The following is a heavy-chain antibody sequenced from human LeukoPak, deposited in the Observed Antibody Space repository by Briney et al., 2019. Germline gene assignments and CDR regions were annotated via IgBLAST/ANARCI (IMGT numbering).Heavy chain of an antibody. Sequence: ASVKVSCKASGFTFTSSAMQWVRQARGQRLEWIGWIVVGSGNTNYAQKFQERVTITRDMSTSTAYMELSSLRSEDTAVYYCAASIVGATTSDFDYWGQGTLVTVSS. CDR2: IVVGSGNT. J-gene: IGHJ4*02. CDR3: AASIVGATTSDFDY. D-gene: IGHD1-26*01. CDR1: GFTFTSSA. V-gene: IGHV1-58*02.